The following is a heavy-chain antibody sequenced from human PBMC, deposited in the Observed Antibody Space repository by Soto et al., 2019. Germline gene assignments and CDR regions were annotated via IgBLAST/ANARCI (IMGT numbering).Heavy chain of an antibody. Sequence: QVQLVESGGGVVQPGRSLRLSCAASGFTFSSYAMHWVRQAPGKGLEWVAVISYDGSNKYYADSVKGRFTISRDNSKNTVDLQMNSLRAEDTAVNYCARASGRPYYFDEWGQGTLVTVSS. V-gene: IGHV3-30-3*01. CDR2: ISYDGSNK. J-gene: IGHJ4*02. CDR1: GFTFSSYA. CDR3: ARASGRPYYFDE. D-gene: IGHD2-15*01.